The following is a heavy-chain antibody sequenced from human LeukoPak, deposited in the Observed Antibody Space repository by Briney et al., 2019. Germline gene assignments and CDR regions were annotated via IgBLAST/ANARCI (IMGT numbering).Heavy chain of an antibody. CDR3: AKETVAAPPIDY. CDR1: GFTFSSYS. D-gene: IGHD6-19*01. CDR2: ISGSSGTR. J-gene: IGHJ4*02. Sequence: GGSLRLSCAASGFTFSSYSMNWVRQAPGKGLEWVSYISGSSGTRYYADSVKGRFTISRDNSKNTLYLQMNSLRAEDTAVYYCAKETVAAPPIDYWGQGTLVTVSS. V-gene: IGHV3-48*01.